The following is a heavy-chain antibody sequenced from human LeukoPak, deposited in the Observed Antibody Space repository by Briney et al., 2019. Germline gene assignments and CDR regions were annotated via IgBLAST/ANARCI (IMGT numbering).Heavy chain of an antibody. D-gene: IGHD5-24*01. Sequence: ASVKVSCKTSGYTFTNYGVSWVRQAPGQGLEWMGWISAYNGYTNYAQKLQVRVTMTTDTSTSTAYMELRSLTSDDTAVYYCAREGGVEMATIGPNAFDIWGQGTMVTVSS. CDR1: GYTFTNYG. J-gene: IGHJ3*02. CDR3: AREGGVEMATIGPNAFDI. V-gene: IGHV1-18*01. CDR2: ISAYNGYT.